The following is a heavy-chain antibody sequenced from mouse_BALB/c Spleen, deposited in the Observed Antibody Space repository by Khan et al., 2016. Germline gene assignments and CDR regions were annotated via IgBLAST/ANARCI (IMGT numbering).Heavy chain of an antibody. D-gene: IGHD2-1*01. CDR3: ERGGNYYFDY. CDR2: ISSGGST. Sequence: EVELVESGGGLVKPGGSLKLSCAASGFTFSSYAMSWVRQTPEKRLEWVASISSGGSTYYPDSVKGRFTISRDNARHILSLQMSSLRSEDTAMYYCERGGNYYFDYWGQGTTLTFSS. CDR1: GFTFSSYA. V-gene: IGHV5-6-5*01. J-gene: IGHJ2*01.